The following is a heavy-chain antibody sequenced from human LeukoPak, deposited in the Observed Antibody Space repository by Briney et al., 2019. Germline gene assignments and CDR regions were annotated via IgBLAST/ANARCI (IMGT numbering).Heavy chain of an antibody. V-gene: IGHV3-7*01. CDR1: GFTFSSYW. J-gene: IGHJ4*02. Sequence: PGGSLRLSCAASGFTFSSYWMSWVRQAPGKGLEGVANIKLDGSEKYYVDAVKGRFTISRDNAKNSLYLQMNSLRPEDTAEYYCARSSSTSPTRTSGLDYFDYWGQGTLVTVSS. CDR3: ARSSSTSPTRTSGLDYFDY. CDR2: IKLDGSEK. D-gene: IGHD2-2*01.